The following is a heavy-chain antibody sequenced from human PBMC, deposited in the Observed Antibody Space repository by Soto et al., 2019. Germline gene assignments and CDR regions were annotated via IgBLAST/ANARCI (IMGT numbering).Heavy chain of an antibody. V-gene: IGHV4-31*03. Sequence: SETLSLTCTVSGGSISSGGYYWSWIRKHPGKGLEWIGYIYYSGSTYYNPSLKSRVTISVDTSKNQFSLKLSSVTATDTAVYYCARVGRGEWLNFDYWGQGTLVTVSS. CDR2: IYYSGST. D-gene: IGHD3-3*01. CDR1: GGSISSGGYY. J-gene: IGHJ4*02. CDR3: ARVGRGEWLNFDY.